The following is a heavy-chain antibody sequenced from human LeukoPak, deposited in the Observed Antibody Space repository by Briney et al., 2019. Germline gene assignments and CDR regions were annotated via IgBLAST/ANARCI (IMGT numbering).Heavy chain of an antibody. CDR2: IIPIFGTA. Sequence: RASVKVSCKASGGTFSSYAISWVRQAPGQGLEWMGGIIPIFGTANYAQKFQGRVTITADESTSTAYMELSSLRSEDTAVYYCARVDTVTPSSWYFDYWGQGTLVTVSS. J-gene: IGHJ4*02. V-gene: IGHV1-69*13. CDR3: ARVDTVTPSSWYFDY. D-gene: IGHD6-13*01. CDR1: GGTFSSYA.